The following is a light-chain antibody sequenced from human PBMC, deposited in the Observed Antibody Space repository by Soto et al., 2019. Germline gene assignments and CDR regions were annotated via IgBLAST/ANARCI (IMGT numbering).Light chain of an antibody. CDR2: LNSDGSH. CDR3: QNWGTGPLV. Sequence: QPVLTQSPSASASLGASVKLTCTLTSGHSSYDIAWHQQQPEKGPRYLMKLNSDGSHSKGDVIPDRFSGSSSGAERYLTISSLQAEDAADYYCQNWGTGPLVFGGGTKLTVL. V-gene: IGLV4-69*01. J-gene: IGLJ2*01. CDR1: SGHSSYD.